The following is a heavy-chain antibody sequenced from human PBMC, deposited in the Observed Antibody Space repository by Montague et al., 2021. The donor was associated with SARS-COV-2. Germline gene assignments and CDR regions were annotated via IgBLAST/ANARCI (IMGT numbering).Heavy chain of an antibody. V-gene: IGHV4-59*01. Sequence: SETLSLTCTVSGGSISSYYWSWIRQPPGKGLEWIGYHYYSGSTNYNPSLKSRVTITAATTKNQFFLLLNSVTAADTAVYYCARHPPGYRFYYYLDVWGQGTTVTVSS. J-gene: IGHJ6*03. CDR1: GGSISSYY. CDR3: ARHPPGYRFYYYLDV. D-gene: IGHD1-1*01. CDR2: HYYSGST.